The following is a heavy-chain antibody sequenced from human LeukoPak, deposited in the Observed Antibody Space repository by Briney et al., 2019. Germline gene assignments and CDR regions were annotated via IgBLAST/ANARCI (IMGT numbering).Heavy chain of an antibody. D-gene: IGHD6-19*01. CDR3: AREQWLVIDY. V-gene: IGHV4-34*01. J-gene: IGHJ4*02. CDR2: INHSGST. CDR1: GGSFSGYY. Sequence: SETLSLTCAVYGGSFSGYYWSWIRQPPGKGLEWIGEINHSGSTNYNPSLKSRVTISVDTSKNQFSLKLSSVTAVDTAVYYCAREQWLVIDYWGQGTLVTVSS.